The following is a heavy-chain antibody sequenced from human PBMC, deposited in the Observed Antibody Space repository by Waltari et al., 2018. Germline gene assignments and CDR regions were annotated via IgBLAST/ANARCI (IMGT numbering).Heavy chain of an antibody. V-gene: IGHV4-34*01. CDR2: INHRGRT. D-gene: IGHD5-18*01. J-gene: IGHJ5*02. Sequence: QVQLQQWGAGLLKPSETLSLTCAVYGGSFSGYYWSWIRQPPGKGLEWIGEINHRGRTNSNPSLKSRVTISVDTSKNQFSLKLSSVTAADTAVYYCARSGVSAMVSLYWFDPWGQGTLVTVSS. CDR3: ARSGVSAMVSLYWFDP. CDR1: GGSFSGYY.